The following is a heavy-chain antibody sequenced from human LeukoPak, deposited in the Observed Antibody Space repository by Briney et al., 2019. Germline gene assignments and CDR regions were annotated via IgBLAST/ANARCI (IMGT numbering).Heavy chain of an antibody. D-gene: IGHD3-9*01. J-gene: IGHJ6*02. CDR2: INPVFGTA. CDR1: GDTFSSYV. V-gene: IGHV1-69*13. CDR3: AKTFLTAYDTYFYYYGLDV. Sequence: SVKFSCKASGDTFSSYVISWVRQAPGQGLEWMGGINPVFGTAHYAQKFQDRVTITADESTSTAYMELSSLRSEDTAVYYCAKTFLTAYDTYFYYYGLDVWGQGTPVTVSS.